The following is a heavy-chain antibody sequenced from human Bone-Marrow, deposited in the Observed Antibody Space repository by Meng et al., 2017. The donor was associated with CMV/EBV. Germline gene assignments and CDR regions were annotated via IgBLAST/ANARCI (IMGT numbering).Heavy chain of an antibody. CDR2: INSDGSST. V-gene: IGHV3-74*01. D-gene: IGHD3-3*01. CDR3: ARVGGRSYDFWSGYPNTYYYYGMDV. CDR1: GFTFSRYW. J-gene: IGHJ6*02. Sequence: GGSLRLSCVASGFTFSRYWMHWVRQAPGKGLVWVSRINSDGSSTSYADSVKGRFTISRDNAKNTLYLQMNSLRAEDTAVYYCARVGGRSYDFWSGYPNTYYYYGMDVWGQGTTVTVSS.